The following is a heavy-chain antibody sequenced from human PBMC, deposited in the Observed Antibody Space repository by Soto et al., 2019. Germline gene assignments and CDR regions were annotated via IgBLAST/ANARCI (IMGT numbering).Heavy chain of an antibody. CDR3: EKVRSNTISDVVSLFVY. CDR2: ISGSGGTT. Sequence: GGSLRLSCAASGFTFRSYAMSWVRQAPGKGLECVSTISGSGGTTYYADSVKGRFTISRDNPKNTLYLQMNSLRAEDTAVYYCEKVRSNTISDVVSLFVYGGQGTLVTVSS. J-gene: IGHJ4*02. CDR1: GFTFRSYA. V-gene: IGHV3-23*01. D-gene: IGHD3-3*01.